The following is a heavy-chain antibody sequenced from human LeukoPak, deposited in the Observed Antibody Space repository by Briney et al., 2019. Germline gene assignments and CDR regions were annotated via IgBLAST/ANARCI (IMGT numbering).Heavy chain of an antibody. J-gene: IGHJ4*02. CDR3: ARDLHPRLTGYFDY. Sequence: GGSLRLSCVASGFTVSSYYVSWVRQAPGKGLEWVSIIYSGGSTYYADSVEGRFTVSRDNPKNTLYLEMKSLRADDTAVYYCARDLHPRLTGYFDYWGQGTVVTVSS. V-gene: IGHV3-53*01. CDR2: IYSGGST. D-gene: IGHD3-16*01. CDR1: GFTVSSYY.